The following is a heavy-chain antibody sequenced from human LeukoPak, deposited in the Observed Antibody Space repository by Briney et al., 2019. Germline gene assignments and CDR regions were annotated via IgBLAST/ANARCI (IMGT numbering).Heavy chain of an antibody. Sequence: WASVTVSCTASGGTFSSYAISWVRQAPGQGLEWMGGIIPIFGTANYAQKFQGRVTITTDESTSTAYMELSSLRSEDTAVYYCARGTHRGVLDYWGQGTRVTVSS. J-gene: IGHJ4*02. CDR1: GGTFSSYA. D-gene: IGHD3-10*01. CDR3: ARGTHRGVLDY. CDR2: IIPIFGTA. V-gene: IGHV1-69*05.